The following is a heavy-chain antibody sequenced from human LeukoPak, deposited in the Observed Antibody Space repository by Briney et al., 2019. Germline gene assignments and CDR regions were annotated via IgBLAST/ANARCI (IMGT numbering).Heavy chain of an antibody. CDR3: AKDRRPVAQHEATALGY. CDR2: ISYDGSNK. J-gene: IGHJ4*02. CDR1: GFTFSSYA. Sequence: GGSLRLSCAASGFTFSSYAMHWVRQAPGKGLEWVAVISYDGSNKYYADSVKGRFTISRDNSKNTLYLQMNSLRAEDTAVYYCAKDRRPVAQHEATALGYWGQGTLVTVSS. D-gene: IGHD3-16*01. V-gene: IGHV3-30*04.